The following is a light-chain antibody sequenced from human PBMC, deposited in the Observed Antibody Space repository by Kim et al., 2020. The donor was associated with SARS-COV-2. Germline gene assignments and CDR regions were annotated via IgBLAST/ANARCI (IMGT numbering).Light chain of an antibody. CDR3: AVWDDSLNGWV. Sequence: GQRVTMSCSGGSSNIGSNTVNWYQHLPGTAPKLLIFSNNQRPSGVPDRFSGSKSGTSASLAISGLQSEDDGDYYCAVWDDSLNGWVFGGGTQLTVL. V-gene: IGLV1-44*01. CDR1: SSNIGSNT. CDR2: SNN. J-gene: IGLJ3*02.